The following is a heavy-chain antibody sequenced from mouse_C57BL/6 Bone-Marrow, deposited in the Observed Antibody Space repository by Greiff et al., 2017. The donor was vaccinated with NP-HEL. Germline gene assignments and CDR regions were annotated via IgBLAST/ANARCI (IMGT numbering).Heavy chain of an antibody. J-gene: IGHJ1*03. CDR2: ISSGGSYT. CDR3: ARQSGSNWYFDV. Sequence: DVMLVESGGDLVKPGGSLKLSCAASGFTFGSYGMSWVRQTPDKRLEWVATISSGGSYTYYPDSVKGRFTISRDNAKNTLYLQMSSLKSEDTAMYYCARQSGSNWYFDVWGTGTTVTVSS. D-gene: IGHD1-1*01. CDR1: GFTFGSYG. V-gene: IGHV5-6*02.